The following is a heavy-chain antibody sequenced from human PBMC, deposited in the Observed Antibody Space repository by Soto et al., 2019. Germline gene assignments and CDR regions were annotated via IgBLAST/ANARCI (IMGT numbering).Heavy chain of an antibody. D-gene: IGHD4-17*01. CDR1: GYTFTTYG. V-gene: IGHV1-18*01. CDR2: ISAYNGNT. CDR3: ARSGDPVDYFYYYGMDV. J-gene: IGHJ6*02. Sequence: QVQLVQSGAEVKKPGASVKVSCKASGYTFTTYGISWVRQAPGQGLEWMGWISAYNGNTNYALKFQGRGTMTTDTSTSTAYMELRSLRSDDTAVYYCARSGDPVDYFYYYGMDVWGQGTTVTVSS.